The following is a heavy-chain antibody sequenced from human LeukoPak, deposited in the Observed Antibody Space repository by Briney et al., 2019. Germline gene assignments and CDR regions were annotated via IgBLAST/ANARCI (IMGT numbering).Heavy chain of an antibody. J-gene: IGHJ4*02. V-gene: IGHV4-39*01. Sequence: PSETLSLTCTVSGGSISSSTYYWGWIRQPPEKGLEWIGSIYYSGSTYYNPSLTSRVTISVDTSKNQVSLKLSSVTAADTAVYYCARLPHCSGGSCYSGDWGVIDYWGQGTLVTVSS. CDR3: ARLPHCSGGSCYSGDWGVIDY. D-gene: IGHD2-15*01. CDR2: IYYSGST. CDR1: GGSISSSTYY.